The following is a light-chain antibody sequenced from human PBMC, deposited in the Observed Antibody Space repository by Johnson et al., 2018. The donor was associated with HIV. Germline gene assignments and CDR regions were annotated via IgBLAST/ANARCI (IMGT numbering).Light chain of an antibody. V-gene: IGLV1-51*01. CDR3: GTWDSSLGV. Sequence: QSVLTQPPSVSAAPGQKVTISCSGSSSNIGNNYVSWYQQLPGTAPKLLIYDNNKRPSGIPDRFSGSKSGTSATLGITGLQTGDEADYYCGTWDSSLGVFGTGTKVPVL. CDR1: SSNIGNNY. J-gene: IGLJ1*01. CDR2: DNN.